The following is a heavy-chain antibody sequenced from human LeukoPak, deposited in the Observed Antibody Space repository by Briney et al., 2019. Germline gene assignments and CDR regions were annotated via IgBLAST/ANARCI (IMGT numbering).Heavy chain of an antibody. D-gene: IGHD3-10*01. CDR3: ARVLPQGPYYYYGMDV. Sequence: ASVTVSCKASGYTFSSYGVIWVRQAPGQGLEWMGWISTFNGNTNYAQKLQGRVTMTTDTSTSTASMELRSLRSDDTAVYYCARVLPQGPYYYYGMDVWGQGTTVTVPS. V-gene: IGHV1-18*01. J-gene: IGHJ6*02. CDR2: ISTFNGNT. CDR1: GYTFSSYG.